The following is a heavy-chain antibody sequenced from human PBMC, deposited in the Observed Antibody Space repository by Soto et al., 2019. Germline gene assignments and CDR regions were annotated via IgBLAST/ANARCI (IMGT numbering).Heavy chain of an antibody. J-gene: IGHJ4*02. Sequence: GGSLRLSCAASGFTFSSYGMHWVRQDPGKGLEWVAVISYDGSNKYYADSVRGRFTISRDNSKNTLYLQMNSLRAEDTAVYYCANGDYDFWSGPPDYWGQGTLVTVSS. V-gene: IGHV3-30*18. CDR3: ANGDYDFWSGPPDY. CDR2: ISYDGSNK. CDR1: GFTFSSYG. D-gene: IGHD3-3*01.